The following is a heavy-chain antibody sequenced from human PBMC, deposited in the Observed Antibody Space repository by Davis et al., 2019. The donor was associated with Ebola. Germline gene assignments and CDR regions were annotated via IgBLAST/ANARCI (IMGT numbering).Heavy chain of an antibody. V-gene: IGHV1-8*01. J-gene: IGHJ4*02. CDR3: ARAPTWSQINYYCFDY. D-gene: IGHD3-10*01. CDR1: GYTFTSYD. CDR2: MNPHSGNT. Sequence: ASVKVSCKASGYTFTSYDINWVRQAPGQGLEWMGWMNPHSGNTGYAQKFQGRVTMTRNTSISTAYMELSSLRSEDTAVYYCARAPTWSQINYYCFDYWGQGTLVTISS.